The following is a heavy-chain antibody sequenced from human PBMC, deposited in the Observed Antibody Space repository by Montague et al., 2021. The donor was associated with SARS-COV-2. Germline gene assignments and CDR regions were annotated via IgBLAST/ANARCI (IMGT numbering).Heavy chain of an antibody. CDR3: ARDDPYCTNGVCYAGNWFDP. D-gene: IGHD2-8*01. CDR2: TYYRSKWYN. V-gene: IGHV6-1*01. CDR1: GDSVSSNSAA. J-gene: IGHJ5*02. Sequence: CAISGDSVSSNSAAWNWTRQSPSRGLEWLARTYYRSKWYNDYAVSVKSRITINPDTSKNQFSLQLNPVTPEDTAVYYCARDDPYCTNGVCYAGNWFDPWGQGTLVTVSS.